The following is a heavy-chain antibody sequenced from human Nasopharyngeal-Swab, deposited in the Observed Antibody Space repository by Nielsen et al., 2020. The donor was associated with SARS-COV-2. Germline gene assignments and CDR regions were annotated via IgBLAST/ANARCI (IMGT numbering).Heavy chain of an antibody. CDR1: GGSVSSAGYY. CDR2: IYHDGGT. J-gene: IGHJ4*02. CDR3: ARDRGDLRKYNCDS. D-gene: IGHD3-10*01. Sequence: ETLSLTCSVSGGSVSSAGYYWNWIRQPPGRALEWLGYIYHDGGTNYNPSLMGRVIMSVDTSKNQFSLRLTSVTTADTAVYYCARDRGDLRKYNCDSWGQGSLVTVSS. V-gene: IGHV4-61*08.